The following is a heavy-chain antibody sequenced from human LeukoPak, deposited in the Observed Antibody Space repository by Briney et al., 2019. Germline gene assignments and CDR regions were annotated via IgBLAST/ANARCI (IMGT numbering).Heavy chain of an antibody. CDR2: ISGSGGNT. CDR1: GVIFSNFA. CDR3: AKDSSHVSGNYDYLDY. J-gene: IGHJ4*02. Sequence: GGSLRLSCAASGVIFSNFAMSWGRQAPGGGLEWGSVISGSGGNTYYADSVKGRFTISRDNSKNTLDLQMNSLRADDTAVYYCAKDSSHVSGNYDYLDYWGQGALVTVSS. D-gene: IGHD1-26*01. V-gene: IGHV3-23*01.